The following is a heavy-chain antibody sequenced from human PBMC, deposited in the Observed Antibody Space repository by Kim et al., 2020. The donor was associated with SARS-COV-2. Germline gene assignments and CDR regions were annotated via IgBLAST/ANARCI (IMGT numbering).Heavy chain of an antibody. CDR1: GFTFGDYG. CDR3: AKAAYCGGDCYLGTYYYYYYYMDV. D-gene: IGHD2-21*01. Sequence: GGSLRLSCAASGFTFGDYGMHWVRQAPGKGLEWVSGISWNSGSIGYADSVKGRFTISRDNAKNSLYLQMNSLRAEDTALYYCAKAAYCGGDCYLGTYYYYYYYMDVWGKGTTVTVSS. CDR2: ISWNSGSI. V-gene: IGHV3-9*01. J-gene: IGHJ6*03.